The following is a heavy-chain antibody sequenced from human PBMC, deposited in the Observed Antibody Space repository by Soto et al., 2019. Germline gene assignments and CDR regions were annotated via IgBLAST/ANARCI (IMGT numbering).Heavy chain of an antibody. D-gene: IGHD3-9*01. J-gene: IGHJ4*02. Sequence: SETLSLTCTVSGGSISSYYWSWIRQPPGKGLEWIGYIYYSGSTNYNPSLKSRVTISVDTSKNQFSLKLSSVTAADTAVYYCATLNYDILTGDIGYFDYWGQGTLVTVSS. CDR2: IYYSGST. CDR3: ATLNYDILTGDIGYFDY. V-gene: IGHV4-59*01. CDR1: GGSISSYY.